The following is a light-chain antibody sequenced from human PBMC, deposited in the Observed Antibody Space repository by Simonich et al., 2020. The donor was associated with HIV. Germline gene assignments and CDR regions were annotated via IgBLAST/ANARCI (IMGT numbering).Light chain of an antibody. V-gene: IGLV2-8*01. CDR2: EVS. J-gene: IGLJ3*02. CDR1: SSAVGGYNS. CDR3: SSYAGSNNLV. Sequence: QSARTQPASVSGSPGQSITISCTGTSSAVGGYNSFSWYQQHPGKAPKLMIYEVSKRPSGVPDPFSGSKSGNPASLTVSGLQAEDEADYYCSSYAGSNNLVFGGGTKLTVL.